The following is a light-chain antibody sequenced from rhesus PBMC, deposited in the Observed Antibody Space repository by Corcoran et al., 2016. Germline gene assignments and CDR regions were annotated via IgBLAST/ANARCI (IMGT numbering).Light chain of an antibody. CDR3: QNGYCVPYS. V-gene: IGKV1-74*01. J-gene: IGKJ2*01. CDR2: KTS. Sequence: DIQMTQSPSSLSASVGDRVTITCRASENIQNHLNWYQQKPGKAPKLLIGKTSTLQSGVPSRFSGDGSGSDYTLTISSLRTEDVGIYHCQNGYCVPYSFGQGTEVEI. CDR1: ENIQNH.